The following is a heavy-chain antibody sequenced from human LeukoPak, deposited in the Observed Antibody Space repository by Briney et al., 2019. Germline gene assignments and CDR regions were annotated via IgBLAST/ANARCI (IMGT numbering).Heavy chain of an antibody. D-gene: IGHD2-2*01. V-gene: IGHV3-48*04. CDR2: ITSSGNSL. J-gene: IGHJ4*02. CDR1: GFTFFNYS. Sequence: GGSLRLSCAASGFTFFNYSMNWVRQAPGKGLEWISYITSSGNSLYYADSVKGRFTISRDTAKNSLYLRMNSLRAEDTAVYYCARVGYCSTTSCPRNFDYWGQGTLVTVSS. CDR3: ARVGYCSTTSCPRNFDY.